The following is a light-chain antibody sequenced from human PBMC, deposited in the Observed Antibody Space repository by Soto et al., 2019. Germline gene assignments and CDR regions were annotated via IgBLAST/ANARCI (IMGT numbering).Light chain of an antibody. Sequence: DIHMTQSPSTLSGSVGYRVTITCRASQTISSWLAWYQQKPGKAPKLLIYKASTLKSGVPSRFSGSGSGTEFTLTISSLQPDDFEPYYCQHYNSSSEAFGQGTKVDIK. CDR1: QTISSW. CDR3: QHYNSSSEA. CDR2: KAS. V-gene: IGKV1-5*03. J-gene: IGKJ1*01.